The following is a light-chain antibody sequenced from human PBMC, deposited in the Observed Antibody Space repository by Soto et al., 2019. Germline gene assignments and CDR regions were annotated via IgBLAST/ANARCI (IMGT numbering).Light chain of an antibody. CDR1: SSNIENNY. Sequence: QSVLTQPPSVSAAPGQKVTISCSGSSSNIENNYVSWYQQLPGTAPKLLIYSNNQRPSGVPDRFSGSKSGTSASLAISGLRSEDEADYYCAAWDDSLSGVVFGGGTKLTVL. CDR3: AAWDDSLSGVV. J-gene: IGLJ2*01. V-gene: IGLV1-47*02. CDR2: SNN.